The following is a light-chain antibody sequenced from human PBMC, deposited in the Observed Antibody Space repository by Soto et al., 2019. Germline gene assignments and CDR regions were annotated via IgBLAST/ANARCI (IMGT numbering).Light chain of an antibody. J-gene: IGKJ1*01. CDR3: QHYNSFSRT. CDR2: KAA. V-gene: IGKV1-5*03. CDR1: DNIVHW. Sequence: IQITPSPSPLSAAVGDRVALTCRASDNIVHWVAWYQQKPGKAPKLLIYKAANLADEVPSRFAGSGSGTDFTLTITRLQPDDFATYYCQHYNSFSRTFGQGTKVDI.